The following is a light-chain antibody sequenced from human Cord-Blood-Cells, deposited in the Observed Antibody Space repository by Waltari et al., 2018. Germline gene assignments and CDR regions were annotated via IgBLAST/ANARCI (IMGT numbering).Light chain of an antibody. V-gene: IGKV1-39*01. J-gene: IGKJ5*01. CDR2: AAS. CDR3: QQSYSTPIT. CDR1: QSISSY. Sequence: DIQMTHSPSSSSASVGDRVPFTSRASQSISSYLNWYQQKPGKAPKLLIYAASSLQSGVPSRFSGSGSGTDFTLTISSLQPEDFATYYCQQSYSTPITFGQGTRLEIK.